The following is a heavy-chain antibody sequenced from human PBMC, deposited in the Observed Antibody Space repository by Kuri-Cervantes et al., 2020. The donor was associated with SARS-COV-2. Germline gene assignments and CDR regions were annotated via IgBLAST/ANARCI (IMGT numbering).Heavy chain of an antibody. D-gene: IGHD1-7*01. CDR2: ISTYSGDT. V-gene: IGHV1-18*01. Sequence: ASVKVSCKASGYPFTNFGISWVRQAPGRGLEWMGWISTYSGDTIYPQKIQGRVTMTTDTSTSTAYMDLRGLRSDDTAVYYCARDSATGTRWGDLNSMDVWGQGTTVTVSS. CDR1: GYPFTNFG. J-gene: IGHJ6*02. CDR3: ARDSATGTRWGDLNSMDV.